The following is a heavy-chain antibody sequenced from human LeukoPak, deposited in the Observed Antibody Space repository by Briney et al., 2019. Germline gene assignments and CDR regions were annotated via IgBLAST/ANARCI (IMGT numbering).Heavy chain of an antibody. CDR3: ARARLGIAVAGGHNWFDP. J-gene: IGHJ5*02. CDR2: ISYDGSNK. Sequence: GSSLRLSCAASGFTFSSYAMHWVRQAPGKGLEWVAVISYDGSNKYYADSVKGRFTISRDNSKNTLYLQMNSLRAEDTAVYYCARARLGIAVAGGHNWFDPWGQGTLGTVSS. V-gene: IGHV3-30*04. D-gene: IGHD6-19*01. CDR1: GFTFSSYA.